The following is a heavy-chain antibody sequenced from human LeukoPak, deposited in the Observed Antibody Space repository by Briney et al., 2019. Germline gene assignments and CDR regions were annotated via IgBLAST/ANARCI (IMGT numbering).Heavy chain of an antibody. D-gene: IGHD6-19*01. J-gene: IGHJ4*02. CDR3: ARDGQWLTSGSFDY. CDR1: RFTFSSYS. CDR2: INWNGGST. V-gene: IGHV3-20*04. Sequence: PGGSLRLSCAASRFTFSSYSMSWVRQAPGKGLEWVSGINWNGGSTGYADSVKGRFTISRDNAKNSLYLQMNSLRAEDTALYYCARDGQWLTSGSFDYWGQGTLVTVSS.